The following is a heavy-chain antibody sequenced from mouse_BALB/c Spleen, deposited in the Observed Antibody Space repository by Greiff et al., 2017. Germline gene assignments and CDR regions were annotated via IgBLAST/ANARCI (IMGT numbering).Heavy chain of an antibody. Sequence: DVKLVESGGGLVQPGGSRKLSCAASGFTFSSFGMHWVRQAPEKGLEWVAYISSGSSTIYYADTVKGRFTISRDNPKNTLFLQMTSLRSEDTAMYYCARGGAYGYGQAWFACWGQGTLVTVSA. CDR3: ARGGAYGYGQAWFAC. D-gene: IGHD2-2*01. CDR1: GFTFSSFG. J-gene: IGHJ3*01. V-gene: IGHV5-17*02. CDR2: ISSGSSTI.